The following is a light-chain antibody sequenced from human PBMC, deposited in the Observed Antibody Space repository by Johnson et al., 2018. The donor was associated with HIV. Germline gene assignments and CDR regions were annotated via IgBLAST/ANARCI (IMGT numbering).Light chain of an antibody. V-gene: IGLV1-51*02. CDR3: GTWDSSLSAGGV. Sequence: QSVLTQPPSVSAAPGQKVTISCSGSSSNIGTNFVSWYQQFPGAAPKLLIYENNKRPSGIPDRFSGSKSGTSATLGITGLQTGDEADYYCGTWDSSLSAGGVFGTGTKVIVL. J-gene: IGLJ1*01. CDR2: ENN. CDR1: SSNIGTNF.